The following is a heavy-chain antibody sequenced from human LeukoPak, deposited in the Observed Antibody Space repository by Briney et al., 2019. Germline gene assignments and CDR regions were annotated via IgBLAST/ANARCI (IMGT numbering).Heavy chain of an antibody. V-gene: IGHV4-39*01. CDR3: ARTENYIPEDCFDP. D-gene: IGHD5-24*01. J-gene: IGHJ5*02. CDR2: ICYSGST. CDR1: GGSIGSSSYW. Sequence: SETLSLTCSVSGGSIGSSSYWWGWIRQPPGKGLEWIGTICYSGSTFYNPSLKSRVTLSVDTSKNQFSLKLSSVTAADTAVYYCARTENYIPEDCFDPWGQGTLVTVSS.